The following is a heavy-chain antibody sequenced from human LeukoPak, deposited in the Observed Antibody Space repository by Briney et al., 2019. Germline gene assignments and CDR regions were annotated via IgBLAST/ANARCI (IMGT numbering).Heavy chain of an antibody. Sequence: GASVKVSCKASGYTFTSYGIGLVRQAPGQGLEWMGWISAYNGNTNYAQKLQGRVTMTTDTSTSTAYMELRSLRSDDTAVYYCARDGGAAAAAKFDYWGQGTLVTVSS. CDR1: GYTFTSYG. D-gene: IGHD6-13*01. V-gene: IGHV1-18*01. CDR2: ISAYNGNT. J-gene: IGHJ4*02. CDR3: ARDGGAAAAAKFDY.